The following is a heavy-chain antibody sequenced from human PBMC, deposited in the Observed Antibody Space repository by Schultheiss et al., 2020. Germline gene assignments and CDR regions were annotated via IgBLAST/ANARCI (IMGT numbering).Heavy chain of an antibody. V-gene: IGHV4-59*12. CDR1: GASISGYY. Sequence: SETLSLTCTVSGASISGYYWSWIRQPPGKGLEWIAYIYYSGSTNYNPSLKSRVTISVDTSKNQFSLKLSSVTAADTAVYYCARKGHYGMDVWGQGTTVTVSS. J-gene: IGHJ6*02. CDR2: IYYSGST. CDR3: ARKGHYGMDV.